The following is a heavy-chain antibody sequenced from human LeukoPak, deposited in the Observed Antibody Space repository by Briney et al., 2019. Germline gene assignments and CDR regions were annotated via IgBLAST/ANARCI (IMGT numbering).Heavy chain of an antibody. CDR3: ANAASYSVDY. V-gene: IGHV4-39*01. Sequence: SETLSLTCTVSGGSVSSSFYYWGWIRQPPGKGLEWIGSMYFSGSTHYNPSLKSRVTISVDTSKNQFSLKLTSVAAADTAVYYCANAASYSVDYWGQGTLVTVSS. J-gene: IGHJ4*02. CDR2: MYFSGST. CDR1: GGSVSSSFYY. D-gene: IGHD1-26*01.